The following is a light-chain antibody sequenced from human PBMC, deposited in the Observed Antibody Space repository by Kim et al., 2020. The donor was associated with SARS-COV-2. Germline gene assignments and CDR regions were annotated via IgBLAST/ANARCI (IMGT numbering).Light chain of an antibody. CDR2: AAS. Sequence: DIQMTQSPSSLSASVGDRVTITCRASQSISSYLNWYQQKPGKAPKLLIYAASSLQSGVPSRFSGSGSGTVFTLTISSLQPEDFATYYCQQSYSTPFTFGGGTKVDIK. CDR1: QSISSY. V-gene: IGKV1-39*01. CDR3: QQSYSTPFT. J-gene: IGKJ4*01.